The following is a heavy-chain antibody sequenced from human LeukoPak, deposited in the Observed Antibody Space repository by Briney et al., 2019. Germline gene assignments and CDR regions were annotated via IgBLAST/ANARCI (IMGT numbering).Heavy chain of an antibody. CDR3: TRTIVVVPAAKYFDY. V-gene: IGHV3-49*04. J-gene: IGHJ4*02. CDR1: GFTFGDYA. D-gene: IGHD2-2*01. Sequence: PGRSLRLSCTASGFTFGDYAMSWVRQAPGKGLEWVGFIRSKAYGGTTEYAASVEGRFTISRDDSKSIAYLQMNSLKTEDTAVYYCTRTIVVVPAAKYFDYWGQGTLVTVSS. CDR2: IRSKAYGGTT.